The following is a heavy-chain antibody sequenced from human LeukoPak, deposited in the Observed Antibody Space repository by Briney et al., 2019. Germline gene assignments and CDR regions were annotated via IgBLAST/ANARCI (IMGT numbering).Heavy chain of an antibody. CDR2: IYYSGNT. CDR1: GGSISSRSNY. Sequence: PSETLSLTCTVSGGSISSRSNYWGWIRQPPGKGLEWIANIYYSGNTFYNPSLKSRVTISVDTFKSQFSLKLNSVTAADTAVYFCTRHQGAARPDYWGQGTLVTVSS. J-gene: IGHJ4*02. CDR3: TRHQGAARPDY. D-gene: IGHD6-6*01. V-gene: IGHV4-39*01.